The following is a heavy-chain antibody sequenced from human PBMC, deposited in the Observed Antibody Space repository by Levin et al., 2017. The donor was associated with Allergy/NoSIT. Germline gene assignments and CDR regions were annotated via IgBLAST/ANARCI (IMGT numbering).Heavy chain of an antibody. V-gene: IGHV3-48*03. J-gene: IGHJ4*02. D-gene: IGHD1-26*01. CDR1: GFTFSSYE. CDR3: AGRESGSYFEPPTDGYYFDY. CDR2: ISSSGSTI. Sequence: GGSLRLSCAASGFTFSSYEMNWVRQAPGKGLEWVSYISSSGSTIYYADSVKGRFTISRDNAKNSLYLQMNSLRAEDTAVYYCAGRESGSYFEPPTDGYYFDYWGQGTLVTVSS.